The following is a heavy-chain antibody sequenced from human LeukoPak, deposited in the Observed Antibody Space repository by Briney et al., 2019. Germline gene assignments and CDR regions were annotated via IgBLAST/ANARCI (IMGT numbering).Heavy chain of an antibody. CDR1: GGSISSYY. CDR2: VYYSRST. D-gene: IGHD3-10*01. J-gene: IGHJ5*02. CDR3: ARVFPRKVLLWFGDPAPGWFDP. V-gene: IGHV4-59*01. Sequence: PSENLSLTCTVSGGSISSYYWSWIRQPPGKGLEWIGYVYYSRSTNYNPSLKSRVTISVDTSKNQFSLKLSSVTAADTAVYYCARVFPRKVLLWFGDPAPGWFDPWGQGTLVTVSS.